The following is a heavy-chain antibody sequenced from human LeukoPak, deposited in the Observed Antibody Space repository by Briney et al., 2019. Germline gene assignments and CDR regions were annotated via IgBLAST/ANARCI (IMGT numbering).Heavy chain of an antibody. CDR3: ARGIAAAGTLI. CDR2: ISSSSSYI. D-gene: IGHD6-13*01. V-gene: IGHV3-21*01. Sequence: PGGSLRLSCAASGFTFSSYSMNWVRQAPGKGLEWVSSISSSSSYIYYADSVKGRFIISRDNAKNSLYLQMNSLRAEDTAVYYCARGIAAAGTLIWGQGTMVTVSS. J-gene: IGHJ3*02. CDR1: GFTFSSYS.